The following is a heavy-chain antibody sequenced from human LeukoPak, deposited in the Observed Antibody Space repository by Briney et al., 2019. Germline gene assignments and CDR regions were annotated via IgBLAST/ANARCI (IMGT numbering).Heavy chain of an antibody. CDR3: ARYGSGSYYKAPFDY. J-gene: IGHJ4*02. D-gene: IGHD3-10*01. CDR1: GFTFTTYW. V-gene: IGHV3-23*01. CDR2: ISGSGGST. Sequence: GGSLRLSCAASGFTFTTYWMTWVRQAPGKGLEWVSAISGSGGSTYYADSVKGRFTISRDNSKNTLYLQMNSLRAEDTAVYYCARYGSGSYYKAPFDYWGQGTLVTVSS.